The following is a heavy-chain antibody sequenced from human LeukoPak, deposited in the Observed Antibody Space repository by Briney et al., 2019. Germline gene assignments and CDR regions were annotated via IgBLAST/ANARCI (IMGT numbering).Heavy chain of an antibody. Sequence: SETLSFTCAVYGGSFSGYYWSWIRQPPGKGLEWIGEINHSGSTNYNPSLKSRVTISVDTSKNQFSLKLSSVTAADTAVYYCARGPPTRPRIGGGWTRYTKAHAFDIWGQGTMVTVSS. CDR3: ARGPPTRPRIGGGWTRYTKAHAFDI. CDR1: GGSFSGYY. V-gene: IGHV4-34*01. D-gene: IGHD2-15*01. CDR2: INHSGST. J-gene: IGHJ3*02.